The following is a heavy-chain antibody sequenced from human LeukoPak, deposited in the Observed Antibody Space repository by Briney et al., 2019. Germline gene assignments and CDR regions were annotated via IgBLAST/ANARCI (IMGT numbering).Heavy chain of an antibody. CDR2: IYYSGST. CDR1: GGSISSYY. Sequence: PSETLSPTCTVSGGSISSYYWSWIRQPPGKGLEWIGYIYYSGSTNYNPSLKSRVTISVDTSKNQFSLKLSSVTAADTAVYYCASSGSGYYSNYGWYFDLWGRGTLVTVSS. J-gene: IGHJ2*01. D-gene: IGHD4-11*01. V-gene: IGHV4-59*01. CDR3: ASSGSGYYSNYGWYFDL.